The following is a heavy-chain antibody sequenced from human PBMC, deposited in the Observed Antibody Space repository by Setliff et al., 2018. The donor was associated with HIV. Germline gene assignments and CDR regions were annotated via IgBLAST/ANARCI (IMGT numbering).Heavy chain of an antibody. CDR1: GYTFTRNA. CDR3: ARDIVVVVAAPDAFDI. Sequence: ASVKVSCKASGYTFTRNAMHWVRQAPGQRLEWVGWINTGNGNTKYSQRFQGRVTITRDTSASTAYMELRSLRSDDTAVYYCARDIVVVVAAPDAFDIWGQGTMVTVS. V-gene: IGHV1-3*04. D-gene: IGHD2-15*01. CDR2: INTGNGNT. J-gene: IGHJ3*02.